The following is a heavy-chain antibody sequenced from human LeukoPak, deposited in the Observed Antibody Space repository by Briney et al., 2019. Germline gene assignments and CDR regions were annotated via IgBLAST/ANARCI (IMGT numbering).Heavy chain of an antibody. Sequence: SETLSLTCTVTRGSLSSYYWSWLRQPPGGGLEGIGYIYYSGSTNYNPSLKSRVTISVDTSKNQFSLKQSSVTAADTAVYYCARGWELEYNWFDPWGQGTLVTVSS. J-gene: IGHJ5*02. CDR1: RGSLSSYY. V-gene: IGHV4-59*01. CDR3: ARGWELEYNWFDP. D-gene: IGHD1-26*01. CDR2: IYYSGST.